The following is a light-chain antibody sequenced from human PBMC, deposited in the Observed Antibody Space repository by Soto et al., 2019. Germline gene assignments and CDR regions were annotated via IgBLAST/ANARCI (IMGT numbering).Light chain of an antibody. V-gene: IGKV1-39*01. CDR3: QQTHSTPVT. Sequence: DIQMTQSPSSLSASVGDRVTVTCRTSQNIYNYLNWYQQRPGKAPKLLIYAATSVQSGVPSRFSGSGSGTDFTLTISSLNPEDFATYYCQQTHSTPVTFGQGTRLDVK. CDR1: QNIYNY. CDR2: AAT. J-gene: IGKJ5*01.